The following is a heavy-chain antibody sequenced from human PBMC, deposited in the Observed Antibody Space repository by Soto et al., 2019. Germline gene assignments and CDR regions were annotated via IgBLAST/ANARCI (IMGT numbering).Heavy chain of an antibody. D-gene: IGHD5-18*01. J-gene: IGHJ4*02. CDR2: IYYSGST. CDR3: ARVDTAMVGFDY. V-gene: IGHV4-59*01. CDR1: GGSISSYY. Sequence: SETLSLTCTVSGGSISSYYWSWIRQPPGKGLEWIGYIYYSGSTNYNPSLKSRVTISVDTSKNQFSLKLSSVTAADTAVYYCARVDTAMVGFDYWGQGTLVTVSS.